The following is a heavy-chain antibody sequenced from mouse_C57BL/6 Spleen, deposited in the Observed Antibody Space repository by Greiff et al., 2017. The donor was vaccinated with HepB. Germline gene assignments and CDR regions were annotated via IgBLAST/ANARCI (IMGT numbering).Heavy chain of an antibody. CDR2: INPNNGGT. Sequence: VQLKQSGPELVKPGASVKISCKASGYTFTDYYMNWVKQSHGKSLEWIGDINPNNGGTSYNQKFKGKATLTVDKSSSTAYMELRSLTSEDSAVYYCARWLLPSYFDVWGTGTTVTVSS. V-gene: IGHV1-26*01. CDR3: ARWLLPSYFDV. CDR1: GYTFTDYY. D-gene: IGHD2-3*01. J-gene: IGHJ1*03.